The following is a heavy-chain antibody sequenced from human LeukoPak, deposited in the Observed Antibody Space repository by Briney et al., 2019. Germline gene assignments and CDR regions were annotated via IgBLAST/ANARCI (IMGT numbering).Heavy chain of an antibody. CDR1: GYSFTSYW. D-gene: IGHD2-2*01. CDR3: ARRGSCTSTSCYEYFDY. Sequence: GESLKISCKGSGYSFTSYWIGWVRQMPGKGLEWMGIIYPGDSDTRYSPSFQGQVTISADNSISTAYLQWSSLKASDTAVYYCARRGSCTSTSCYEYFDYWGQGTLVTVSS. V-gene: IGHV5-51*01. CDR2: IYPGDSDT. J-gene: IGHJ4*02.